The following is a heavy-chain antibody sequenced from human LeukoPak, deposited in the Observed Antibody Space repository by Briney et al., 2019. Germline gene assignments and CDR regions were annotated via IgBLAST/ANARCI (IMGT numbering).Heavy chain of an antibody. Sequence: PGGSLRLSCAASGFTFRSYGMHWVRQAQGKGLEWVAVIWSDGSQQHYADSVKGRFTISRDNSKNTLYLQMNSLRVDDTAVYYSARSSDSSDLGYWGQGTLVTVSS. CDR3: ARSSDSSDLGY. J-gene: IGHJ4*02. CDR1: GFTFRSYG. V-gene: IGHV3-33*01. CDR2: IWSDGSQQ. D-gene: IGHD6-25*01.